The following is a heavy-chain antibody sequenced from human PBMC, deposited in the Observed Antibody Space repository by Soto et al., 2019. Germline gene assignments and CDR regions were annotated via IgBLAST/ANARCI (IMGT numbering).Heavy chain of an antibody. D-gene: IGHD2-2*01. V-gene: IGHV1-69*02. Sequence: QVQLVQSGAEVKKPGSSVKVSCKASGGTFSSYTISWVRQAPGQGLEWMGRIIPILGIANYAQKFQGRVTITADTSPTTAYMELSSLRSEDTAVHYCARGALETTRGYYYYGMDVWGQGTTVTVSS. CDR3: ARGALETTRGYYYYGMDV. CDR2: IIPILGIA. J-gene: IGHJ6*02. CDR1: GGTFSSYT.